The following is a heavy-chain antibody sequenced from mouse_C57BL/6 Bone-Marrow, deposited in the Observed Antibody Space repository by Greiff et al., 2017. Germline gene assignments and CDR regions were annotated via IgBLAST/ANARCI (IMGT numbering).Heavy chain of an antibody. V-gene: IGHV1-55*01. CDR3: ASYYEEYYAMDY. D-gene: IGHD1-1*01. CDR2: IYPGSGST. J-gene: IGHJ4*01. CDR1: GYTFTSYW. Sequence: VQLQQPGAELVKPGASVKMSCKASGYTFTSYWITWVKQRPGQGLEWIGDIYPGSGSTNYNAKFKSKATLTVDTSSSTAYRQLSSLTYEDSAVYYCASYYEEYYAMDYWGQGTSVTVSS.